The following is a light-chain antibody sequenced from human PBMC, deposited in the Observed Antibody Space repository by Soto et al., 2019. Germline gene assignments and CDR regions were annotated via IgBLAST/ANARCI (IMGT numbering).Light chain of an antibody. J-gene: IGLJ3*02. CDR1: SGSIASNY. V-gene: IGLV6-57*01. Sequence: NFMLTQPHSVSESPGKTVTISCTRSSGSIASNYVQWYQQRPGSSPTLVMFENNQRPSGIPDRFSGSIDSSFNSASLTISGLRTEDEADYYCQSYDSSSWVFGGGTKLTVL. CDR3: QSYDSSSWV. CDR2: ENN.